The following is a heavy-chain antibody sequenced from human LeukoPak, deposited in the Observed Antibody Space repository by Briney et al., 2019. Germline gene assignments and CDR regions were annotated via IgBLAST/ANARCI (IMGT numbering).Heavy chain of an antibody. Sequence: SVKVSCKASGYTFTSYAISWVRQAPGQGLEWMGGIIPIFGTANYAQKFQGRVTITADESTSTAYMELSSLRSEDTAVYYCARDLPTYYDFWRSQNWFDPWGQGTLVTVSS. CDR3: ARDLPTYYDFWRSQNWFDP. CDR2: IIPIFGTA. CDR1: GYTFTSYA. V-gene: IGHV1-69*13. J-gene: IGHJ5*02. D-gene: IGHD3-3*01.